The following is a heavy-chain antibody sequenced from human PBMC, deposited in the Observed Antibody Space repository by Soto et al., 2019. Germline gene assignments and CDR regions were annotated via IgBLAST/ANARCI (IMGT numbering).Heavy chain of an antibody. V-gene: IGHV3-23*01. CDR3: GKEAVARTYYFDY. J-gene: IGHJ4*02. D-gene: IGHD6-19*01. CDR2: ISGSGGST. CDR1: GFTFSSYA. Sequence: GGSLRLSCAASGFTFSSYAMSWVRQAPGRGLEWVAAISGSGGSTYYADSVKGRFTISRDNSKNTLYLQMNSLRAEDTAIYYCGKEAVARTYYFDYWGQGTLVTVSS.